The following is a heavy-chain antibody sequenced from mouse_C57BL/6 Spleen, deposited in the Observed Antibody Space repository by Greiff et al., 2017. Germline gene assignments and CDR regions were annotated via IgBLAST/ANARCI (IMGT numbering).Heavy chain of an antibody. D-gene: IGHD2-1*01. CDR3: ARSRGNYDAMDD. CDR1: GYAFSSSW. Sequence: VQLKESGPELVKPGASVKISCKASGYAFSSSWMNWVKQRPGKGLEWIGRIYPGDGDTNYNGKFKGKATLTADKSSSTAYMQLSSLTSEDSAVYFCARSRGNYDAMDDWGQGTSVTVSS. CDR2: IYPGDGDT. V-gene: IGHV1-82*01. J-gene: IGHJ4*01.